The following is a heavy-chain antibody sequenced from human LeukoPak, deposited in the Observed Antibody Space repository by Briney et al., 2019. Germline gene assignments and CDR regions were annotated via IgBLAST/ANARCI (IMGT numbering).Heavy chain of an antibody. CDR1: GYTFPSYD. D-gene: IGHD3-10*01. Sequence: ASVKVSCKASGYTFPSYDINWVRQATRQGLEWMGWMNPNSGNTGYAQKIQGRVTMTRNTSISTAYMELSSLRSEDTAVYYCARALITMVRGVGYWGQGTLGTVSS. CDR3: ARALITMVRGVGY. CDR2: MNPNSGNT. J-gene: IGHJ4*02. V-gene: IGHV1-8*01.